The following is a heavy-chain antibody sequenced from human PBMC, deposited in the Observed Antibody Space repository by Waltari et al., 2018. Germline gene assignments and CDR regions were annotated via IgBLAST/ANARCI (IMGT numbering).Heavy chain of an antibody. Sequence: QVQLVQSGAEVKKPGASVKVSCKASGYTFTGYYMHWVRQAPGQGLEWMGRINPNRGGTNYAQKVQGRVTMTRDPSISTAYMELSRLRSDDTAVYYCARVRGRYSSSWYYFDYWGQGTLVTVSS. CDR3: ARVRGRYSSSWYYFDY. CDR1: GYTFTGYY. V-gene: IGHV1-2*06. CDR2: INPNRGGT. D-gene: IGHD6-13*01. J-gene: IGHJ4*02.